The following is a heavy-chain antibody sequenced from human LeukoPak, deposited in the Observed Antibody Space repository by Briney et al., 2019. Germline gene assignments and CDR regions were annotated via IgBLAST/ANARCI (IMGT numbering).Heavy chain of an antibody. CDR1: GYTFTGYY. CDR3: ARAGIGFTDY. Sequence: ASVKVSCKASGYTFTGYYMHWVRQAPGQGLEWMGWMNPNSANTAYAQKFQGRVTITRNTSTSTAYMELSSLRSEDTAVYYCARAGIGFTDYWGQGTLVTVSS. V-gene: IGHV1-8*03. J-gene: IGHJ4*02. D-gene: IGHD3-3*01. CDR2: MNPNSANT.